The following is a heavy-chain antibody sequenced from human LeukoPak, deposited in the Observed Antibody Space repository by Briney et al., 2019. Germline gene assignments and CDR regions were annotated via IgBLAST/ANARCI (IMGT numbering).Heavy chain of an antibody. CDR2: ISYDGSSK. D-gene: IGHD5-18*01. V-gene: IGHV3-30*04. Sequence: GGSLRLSCAASGFTFSTYAMHWVRQAPGKGLEWVAVISYDGSSKYYADSVKGRFTISRDNSKNTLYLQMNSLRAEDAAVYYCARARSSYGYGDAFDIWGQGTMVTVSS. J-gene: IGHJ3*02. CDR3: ARARSSYGYGDAFDI. CDR1: GFTFSTYA.